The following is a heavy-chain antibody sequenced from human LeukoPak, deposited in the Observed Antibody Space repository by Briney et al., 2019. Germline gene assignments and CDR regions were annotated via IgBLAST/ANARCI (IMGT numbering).Heavy chain of an antibody. CDR2: INPNSGGT. D-gene: IGHD6-13*01. J-gene: IGHJ4*02. CDR1: GYTFTGYY. CDR3: ASGPESSSSYCFDY. Sequence: ASVKVSCKASGYTFTGYYIHWVRQAPGQGLEWMGWINPNSGGTNYAQKFQGRVTMTRDTSISTAYMELRSLRSDDTAVYYCASGPESSSSYCFDYWGQGTLVTVSS. V-gene: IGHV1-2*02.